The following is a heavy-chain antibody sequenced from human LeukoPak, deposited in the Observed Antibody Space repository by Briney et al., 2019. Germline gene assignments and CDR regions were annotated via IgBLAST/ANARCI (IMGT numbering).Heavy chain of an antibody. V-gene: IGHV4-34*01. CDR1: GGSFSGYY. CDR3: ARDGDTMVRGVIPNWYFDL. D-gene: IGHD3-10*01. J-gene: IGHJ2*01. CDR2: INHSGST. Sequence: SETLSLTCAVYGGSFSGYYWSRIRQPPGKGLEWIGEINHSGSTNYNPSLKSRVTISVDTSKNQFSLKLSSVTAADTAVYYCARDGDTMVRGVIPNWYFDLWGRGTLVTVSS.